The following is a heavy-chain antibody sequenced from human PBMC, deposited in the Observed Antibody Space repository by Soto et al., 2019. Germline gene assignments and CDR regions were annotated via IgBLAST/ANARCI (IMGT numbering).Heavy chain of an antibody. Sequence: GASVKVSCKASGYTFTSYGSSWVRQAPGQGLEWMGWISAYNGNTNYAQKLQGRVTMTTDTSTSTAYMELRSLRSDDTAVYYCARLPRIDAPYYYYYMDVWGKGTTVTVSS. CDR2: ISAYNGNT. V-gene: IGHV1-18*01. J-gene: IGHJ6*03. CDR3: ARLPRIDAPYYYYYMDV. CDR1: GYTFTSYG. D-gene: IGHD3-9*01.